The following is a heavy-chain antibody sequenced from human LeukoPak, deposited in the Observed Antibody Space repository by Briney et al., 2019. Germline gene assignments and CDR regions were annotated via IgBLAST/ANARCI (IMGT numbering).Heavy chain of an antibody. CDR3: ARDRSGATDGAFDI. V-gene: IGHV3-30-3*01. D-gene: IGHD3-3*01. CDR1: GFTFSSYA. J-gene: IGHJ3*02. Sequence: AGGSLRLSCAASGFTFSSYAMHWVRQAPGKGLEWVAVISYDGSNKYYADSVKGRFTISRDNSKNTLYLQMNSLRAEDTAVYYCARDRSGATDGAFDIWGQGTMVTVSS. CDR2: ISYDGSNK.